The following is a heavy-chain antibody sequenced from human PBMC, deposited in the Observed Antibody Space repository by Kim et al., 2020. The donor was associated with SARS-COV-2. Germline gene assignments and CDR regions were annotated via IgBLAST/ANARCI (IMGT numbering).Heavy chain of an antibody. J-gene: IGHJ6*02. CDR3: ARGLAKGWQQLPDLWNYYYYGMDV. V-gene: IGHV4-31*03. Sequence: SETLSLTCTVSGGSISSGGYYWSWIRQHPGKGLEWIGYIYYSGSTYYNPSLKSRVTISVDTSKNQFSLKLSSVTAADTAVYYCARGLAKGWQQLPDLWNYYYYGMDVWGQGTTVTVSS. D-gene: IGHD6-13*01. CDR1: GGSISSGGYY. CDR2: IYYSGST.